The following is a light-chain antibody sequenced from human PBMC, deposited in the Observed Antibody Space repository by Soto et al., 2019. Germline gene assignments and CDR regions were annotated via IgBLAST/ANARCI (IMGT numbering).Light chain of an antibody. Sequence: DIQMTQSPSTLSASVGDRVTITCRASQSIARWVAWYQQKPGKAPKLLIYDASNLESGVPSRFSGSGSGTEFTLTIISLQHDDFAIYYCQQYNSYWTFGPGTKVEIK. V-gene: IGKV1-5*01. CDR3: QQYNSYWT. J-gene: IGKJ1*01. CDR1: QSIARW. CDR2: DAS.